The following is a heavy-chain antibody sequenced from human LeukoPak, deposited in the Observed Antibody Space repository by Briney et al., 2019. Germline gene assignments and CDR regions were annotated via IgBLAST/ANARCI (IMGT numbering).Heavy chain of an antibody. CDR3: AKDGSNYGVTAGYVDS. J-gene: IGHJ4*02. CDR2: INWHSGNI. V-gene: IGHV3-9*01. Sequence: PGGSLRLSCAASGFTFDNYAMHWVRQAPVKDLEWVSVINWHSGNIEYADSVKGRFTISRDNAKNSLYLQMNNLRADDTAFYYCAKDGSNYGVTAGYVDSWGRGTLVTVSS. CDR1: GFTFDNYA. D-gene: IGHD4/OR15-4a*01.